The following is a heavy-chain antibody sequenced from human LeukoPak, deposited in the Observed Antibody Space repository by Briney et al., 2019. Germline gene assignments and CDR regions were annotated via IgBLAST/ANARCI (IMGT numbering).Heavy chain of an antibody. Sequence: TGGSLRLSCAASGFTVSSSYMSWVRQAPGKGLEWVSVIYSGGSTYYADSVKGRFTISRDNSKNTLYLQMNSLRAEDTAVYYCARDLSGSYFYFDYWGQGTLVTVSS. V-gene: IGHV3-53*01. CDR3: ARDLSGSYFYFDY. CDR2: IYSGGST. J-gene: IGHJ4*02. CDR1: GFTVSSSY. D-gene: IGHD1-26*01.